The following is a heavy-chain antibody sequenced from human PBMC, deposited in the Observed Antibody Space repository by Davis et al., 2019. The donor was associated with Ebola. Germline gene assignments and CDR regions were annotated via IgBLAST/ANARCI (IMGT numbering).Heavy chain of an antibody. V-gene: IGHV3-33*01. CDR1: GFTFSSYG. J-gene: IGHJ6*02. D-gene: IGHD6-13*01. CDR3: ARGDVAAAGNYYYYYGMDV. CDR2: IWYDGSNK. Sequence: GESLKISCAASGFTFSSYGMHWVRQAPGKGLEWMAVIWYDGSNKYYADSVKGRFTISRDNSKNTLYLQMNSLRAEDTAVYYCARGDVAAAGNYYYYYGMDVWGQGTTVTVSS.